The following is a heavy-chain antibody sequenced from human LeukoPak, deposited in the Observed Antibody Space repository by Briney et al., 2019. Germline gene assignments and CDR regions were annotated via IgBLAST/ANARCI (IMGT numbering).Heavy chain of an antibody. CDR1: GFTFSSYS. CDR2: ISSSSSDI. CDR3: ARDIADGDYGRAFDY. J-gene: IGHJ4*02. Sequence: GGSLRLSCAASGFTFSSYSMNWVRQAPGKGLEWVSSISSSSSDIYYAGSVKGRFTISRDNAKNSLYLQMNSLRAEDTAMYHCARDIADGDYGRAFDYWGQGTLVTASS. D-gene: IGHD4-17*01. V-gene: IGHV3-21*01.